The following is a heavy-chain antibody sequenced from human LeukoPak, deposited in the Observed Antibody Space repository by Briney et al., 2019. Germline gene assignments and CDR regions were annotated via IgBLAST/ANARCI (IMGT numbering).Heavy chain of an antibody. Sequence: ASVKVSCKASGYTFIGHFMHWVRQAPGQGLEWMGWINLNSGDTLYAQRFQGRVTMTRDTPISTAYMELSNLGSDDTAVYYCARDGLNWNYDYWGQGSLVTVSS. CDR2: INLNSGDT. CDR1: GYTFIGHF. D-gene: IGHD1-7*01. CDR3: ARDGLNWNYDY. V-gene: IGHV1-2*02. J-gene: IGHJ4*02.